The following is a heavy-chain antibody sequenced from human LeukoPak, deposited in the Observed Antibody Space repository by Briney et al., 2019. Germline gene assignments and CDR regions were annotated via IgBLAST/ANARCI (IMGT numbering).Heavy chain of an antibody. J-gene: IGHJ4*02. Sequence: GGSLRLSCAASGFTFSSYWMSWVRQAPGKGLEWVANIKQDGSEKYYVDSVKGRFTISRDNAKNSLYLQMNSLRAEDTAVYYCARLGYCSGGSCYSSIYYFDYWGQGTLVTVSS. CDR1: GFTFSSYW. CDR3: ARLGYCSGGSCYSSIYYFDY. CDR2: IKQDGSEK. V-gene: IGHV3-7*01. D-gene: IGHD2-15*01.